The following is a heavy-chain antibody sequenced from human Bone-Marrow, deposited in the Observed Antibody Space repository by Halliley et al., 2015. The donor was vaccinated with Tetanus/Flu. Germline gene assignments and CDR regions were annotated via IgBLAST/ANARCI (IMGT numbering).Heavy chain of an antibody. D-gene: IGHD6-6*01. CDR3: ARASDYASSSRAFY. J-gene: IGHJ4*02. Sequence: WIGYMYSSGTTSYPPSLKSRLAISLDMSKNPFSLKLNSVTAADTAVYYCARASDYASSSRAFYWGQGTLVTVSS. V-gene: IGHV4-30-4*01. CDR2: MYSSGTT.